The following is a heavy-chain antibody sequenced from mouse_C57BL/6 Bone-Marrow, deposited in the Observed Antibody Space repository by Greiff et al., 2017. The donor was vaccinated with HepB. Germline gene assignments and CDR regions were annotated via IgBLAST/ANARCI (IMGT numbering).Heavy chain of an antibody. CDR2: IYPGSGST. J-gene: IGHJ1*03. CDR1: GYTFTSYW. CDR3: ARWGAYYGNYGGYFDV. V-gene: IGHV1-55*01. Sequence: QVQLQQSGAELVKPGASVKMSCKASGYTFTSYWITWVKQRPGQGLEWIGDIYPGSGSTNYNEKFKSKATLTVDTSSSTAYMQLSSLTSEDSAVDYCARWGAYYGNYGGYFDVWGTGTTVTVSS. D-gene: IGHD2-10*01.